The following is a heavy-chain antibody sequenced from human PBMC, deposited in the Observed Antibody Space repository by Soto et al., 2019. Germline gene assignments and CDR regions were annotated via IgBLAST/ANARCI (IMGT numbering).Heavy chain of an antibody. V-gene: IGHV1-69*12. J-gene: IGHJ4*02. D-gene: IGHD2-15*01. Sequence: QVQLVQSGAEVKKPGSSVKVSCKASGGTFSSYAISWVRQAPGQGLEWMGGIIPIFGTANYAQKFQGRVTITADESTSTAYRELSSLRSEDTAVYYCARESRYCSGGSCYFLPGIDYWGRGTLVTVSS. CDR1: GGTFSSYA. CDR2: IIPIFGTA. CDR3: ARESRYCSGGSCYFLPGIDY.